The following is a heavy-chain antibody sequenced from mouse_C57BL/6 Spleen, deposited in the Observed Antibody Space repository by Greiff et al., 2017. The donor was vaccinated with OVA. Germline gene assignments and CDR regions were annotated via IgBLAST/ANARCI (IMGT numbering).Heavy chain of an antibody. V-gene: IGHV1-80*01. CDR2: IYPGDGDT. CDR3: ARQPSGYAMDY. D-gene: IGHD3-1*01. Sequence: QVQLQQSGAELVKPGASVKISCKASGYAFSSYWMNWVKQRPGKGLEWIGQIYPGDGDTNYNGKFKGKATLTADKSSSTAYMQLSSLTSEDYAIYFCARQPSGYAMDYWGQGTSVTVSS. J-gene: IGHJ4*01. CDR1: GYAFSSYW.